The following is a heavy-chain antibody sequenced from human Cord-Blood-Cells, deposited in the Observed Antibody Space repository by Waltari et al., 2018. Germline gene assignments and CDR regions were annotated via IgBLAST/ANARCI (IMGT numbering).Heavy chain of an antibody. D-gene: IGHD7-27*01. CDR3: ARRSGDAFDI. Sequence: QVQLVESGGGVVQPGRSLRLSCAASGFTFSSYGMHWVRQAPGKGREWVAVIWYDGSNKYYADSVKGRFTISRDNSKNTLYLQMNSLRAEDTAVYYCARRSGDAFDIWGQGTMVTVSS. CDR1: GFTFSSYG. CDR2: IWYDGSNK. J-gene: IGHJ3*02. V-gene: IGHV3-33*01.